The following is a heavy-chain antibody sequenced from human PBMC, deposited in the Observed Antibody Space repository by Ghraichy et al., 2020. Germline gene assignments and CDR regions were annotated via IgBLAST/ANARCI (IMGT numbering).Heavy chain of an antibody. CDR2: IYYSGST. J-gene: IGHJ4*02. D-gene: IGHD5-12*01. Sequence: SETPSLTCTVSGGSISSSSYYWGWIRQPPGKGLEWIGSIYYSGSTYYNPSLKSRVTISVDTSKNQFSLKLSSVTAADTAVYYCARLRYSGYDYSDGYWGQGTLVTVSS. CDR3: ARLRYSGYDYSDGY. CDR1: GGSISSSSYY. V-gene: IGHV4-39*01.